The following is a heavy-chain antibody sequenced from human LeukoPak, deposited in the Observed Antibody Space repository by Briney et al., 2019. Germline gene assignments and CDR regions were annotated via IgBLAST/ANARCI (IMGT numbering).Heavy chain of an antibody. Sequence: GGSLRLSCAASGFTFSSYAMSWVRQAPGKGPEWLSYISSSSSTIYYADSVKGRFTISRDNAKKSLYLQMNSLRAEDTAVYYCARDLEMATITGDDAFDIWGQGTMVTVSS. J-gene: IGHJ3*02. D-gene: IGHD5-24*01. CDR3: ARDLEMATITGDDAFDI. V-gene: IGHV3-48*01. CDR2: ISSSSSTI. CDR1: GFTFSSYA.